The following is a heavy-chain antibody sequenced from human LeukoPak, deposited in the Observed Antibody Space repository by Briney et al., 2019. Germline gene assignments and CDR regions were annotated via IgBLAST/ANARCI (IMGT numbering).Heavy chain of an antibody. J-gene: IGHJ4*02. V-gene: IGHV4-34*01. Sequence: SETLSLTCAVYGGPFSGYYWSWIRQPPGKGLEWIGEINHSGSTNYNPSLKSRVTISVDTSKNQFSLKLSSVTAADTAVYYCARGRQLDYWGQGTLVTVSS. CDR3: ARGRQLDY. D-gene: IGHD6-13*01. CDR2: INHSGST. CDR1: GGPFSGYY.